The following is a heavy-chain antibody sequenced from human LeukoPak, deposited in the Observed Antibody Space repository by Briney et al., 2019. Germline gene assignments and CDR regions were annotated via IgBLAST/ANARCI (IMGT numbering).Heavy chain of an antibody. J-gene: IGHJ5*02. CDR1: GGSLSSDNFY. Sequence: PSETLSLTCTVSGGSLSSDNFYWSWIRQPPGKGLEWIGYIYYSGSTNYNPSLKSRVTISVDTSKNQFSLKLSSVTAADTAVYYCARGAPLYLRAAAGKVDWFDPWGQGTLVTVSS. CDR2: IYYSGST. CDR3: ARGAPLYLRAAAGKVDWFDP. V-gene: IGHV4-61*01. D-gene: IGHD6-13*01.